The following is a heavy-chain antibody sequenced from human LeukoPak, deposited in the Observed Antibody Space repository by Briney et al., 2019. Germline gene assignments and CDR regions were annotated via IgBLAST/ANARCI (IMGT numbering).Heavy chain of an antibody. CDR1: GFTFSSYA. Sequence: PGGSLRLSCAASGFTFSSYAMHWVRQAPGKGLEGVAVISYDGSNKYYADSVKGRFTISRDNSKNTLYLQMNSLRAEDTAVYYCARERVVYYYYYGMDVWGKGTTVTVSS. J-gene: IGHJ6*04. CDR2: ISYDGSNK. V-gene: IGHV3-30*04. CDR3: ARERVVYYYYYGMDV.